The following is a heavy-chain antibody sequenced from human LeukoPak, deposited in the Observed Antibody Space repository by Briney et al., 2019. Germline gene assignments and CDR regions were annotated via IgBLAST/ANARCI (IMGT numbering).Heavy chain of an antibody. CDR3: ASTGYSSGWSFDY. J-gene: IGHJ4*02. CDR2: IYSGGST. V-gene: IGHV3-53*01. Sequence: GGSLRLSCAASGFTVSSNYMSWVRQAPGKGLEWVSVIYSGGSTYYADSVKGRFTISRDNSKNTLYLQMNSLRAEDTAVYYCASTGYSSGWSFDYWGQGTLVTVSS. CDR1: GFTVSSNY. D-gene: IGHD6-19*01.